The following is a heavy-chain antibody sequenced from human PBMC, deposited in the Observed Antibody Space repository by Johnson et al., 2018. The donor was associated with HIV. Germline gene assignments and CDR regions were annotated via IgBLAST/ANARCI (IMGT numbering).Heavy chain of an antibody. V-gene: IGHV3-66*01. CDR1: GFTVSSNY. D-gene: IGHD6-13*01. CDR2: INWNGGST. CDR3: AKGYRAAAGDWWEAFEI. J-gene: IGHJ3*02. Sequence: VQLVESGGGLVQPGGSLRLSCAASGFTVSSNYMSWVRQAPGKGLEWVSGINWNGGSTGYADSVKGRFTISRDNSKNTLYLQMNSRRAEETDVYYCAKGYRAAAGDWWEAFEIWGQGTVVTVSS.